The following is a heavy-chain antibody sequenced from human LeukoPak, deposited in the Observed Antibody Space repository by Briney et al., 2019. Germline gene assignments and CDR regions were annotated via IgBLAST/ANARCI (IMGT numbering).Heavy chain of an antibody. CDR3: ARFDSSGYYCPY. V-gene: IGHV4-39*07. Sequence: PSETLSLTCIVSGDSISSSSYYWGWFRHPPGRGLEWIGSVYYSGSTYYNPSLKSRVTISVDTSKNQFSLKLSSVTAADTAVYYCARFDSSGYYCPYWGQGTLVTVSS. CDR1: GDSISSSSYY. CDR2: VYYSGST. D-gene: IGHD3-22*01. J-gene: IGHJ4*02.